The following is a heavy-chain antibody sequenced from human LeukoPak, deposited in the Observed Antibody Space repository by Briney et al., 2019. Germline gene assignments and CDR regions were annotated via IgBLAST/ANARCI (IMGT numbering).Heavy chain of an antibody. CDR3: ARGDSGYSSNWYDY. Sequence: KPSETLSLTCTVSGGSISSYSWSWIRQPAGKGLEWIGRVYSSGSTKYNPSLKSRVTMSLDTSKNQFSLKLSSVTAADTAVYYCARGDSGYSSNWYDYWGQGTLVTVSS. D-gene: IGHD6-13*01. V-gene: IGHV4-4*07. CDR2: VYSSGST. J-gene: IGHJ5*01. CDR1: GGSISSYS.